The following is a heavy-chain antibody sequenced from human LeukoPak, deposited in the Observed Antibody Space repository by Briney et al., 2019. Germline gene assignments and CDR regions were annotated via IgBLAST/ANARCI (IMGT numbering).Heavy chain of an antibody. CDR2: IYYSGST. D-gene: IGHD3-10*01. CDR1: GGSISSYY. V-gene: IGHV4-59*12. CDR3: ARGVYYGSGSYLYYFDY. J-gene: IGHJ4*02. Sequence: SETLSLTCTVSGGSISSYYWSWIRQPPGKGLEWIGYIYYSGSTNYNPSLKSRVTISVDTSKNQFSLKLSSVTAADTAVYYCARGVYYGSGSYLYYFDYWGQGTLVTISS.